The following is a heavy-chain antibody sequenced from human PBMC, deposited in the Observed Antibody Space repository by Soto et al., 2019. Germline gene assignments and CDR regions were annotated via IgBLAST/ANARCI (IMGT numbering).Heavy chain of an antibody. V-gene: IGHV3-23*01. CDR3: ARTTITPDGFTKWDYGMDV. Sequence: EVQLLESGGGLVQPGGSLRLSCAASGFTFSSYGMSWVRQAPGKGLEWVSSITSSGVSTYYADSVKGRYIISRDNSENTLSLQISRLRADDTPVYHCARTTITPDGFTKWDYGMDVWGRGTTVTVSS. CDR1: GFTFSSYG. CDR2: ITSSGVST. J-gene: IGHJ6*02. D-gene: IGHD1-26*01.